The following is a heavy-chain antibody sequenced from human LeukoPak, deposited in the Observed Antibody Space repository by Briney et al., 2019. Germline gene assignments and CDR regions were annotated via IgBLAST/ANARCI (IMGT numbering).Heavy chain of an antibody. V-gene: IGHV1-2*02. J-gene: IGHJ3*02. Sequence: ASVKVSCKASGYTFTGYYMHWVRQAPGQGLECMGWINPNSGGTNYAQKFQGRVTMTRDTSISTAYMELSRLISEETAVYYCARNVGYDNAFDIWGQGTMVPVSS. D-gene: IGHD5-12*01. CDR1: GYTFTGYY. CDR3: ARNVGYDNAFDI. CDR2: INPNSGGT.